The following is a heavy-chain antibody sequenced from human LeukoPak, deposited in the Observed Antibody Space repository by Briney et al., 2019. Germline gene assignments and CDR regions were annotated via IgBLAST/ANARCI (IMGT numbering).Heavy chain of an antibody. V-gene: IGHV3-7*03. CDR3: ARDAVVSPFDY. Sequence: GGSLRLSCAASGFTFSSYWMSWVRQAPGKGLEWVANIKEDGGEKYSVDSVKGRFTISRDNAKNSLYLQMNSLRAEDTAVYYCARDAVVSPFDYWGQGTLVTVSS. D-gene: IGHD3-22*01. CDR2: IKEDGGEK. J-gene: IGHJ4*02. CDR1: GFTFSSYW.